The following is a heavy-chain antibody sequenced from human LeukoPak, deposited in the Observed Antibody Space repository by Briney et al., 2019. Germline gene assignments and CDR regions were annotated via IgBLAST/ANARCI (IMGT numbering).Heavy chain of an antibody. CDR1: GGTFSSYA. CDR2: IIPIFGTA. D-gene: IGHD5-12*01. CDR3: AREGGYDSLFDY. J-gene: IGHJ4*02. Sequence: ASVKVSCKASGGTFSSYAISWVRQAPGQGLEWMGGIIPIFGTANYAQKFQGRVTITADKSTSTAYMELSSLRSEDTAVYYCAREGGYDSLFDYWGQGTLVTVSS. V-gene: IGHV1-69*06.